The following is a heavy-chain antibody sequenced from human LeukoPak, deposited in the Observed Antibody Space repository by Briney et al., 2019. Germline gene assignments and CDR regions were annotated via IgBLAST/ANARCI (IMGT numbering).Heavy chain of an antibody. CDR3: AGKTRHGSRPVPYYFDY. V-gene: IGHV4-30-4*01. CDR1: GGSISSGDYY. D-gene: IGHD6-13*01. J-gene: IGHJ4*02. Sequence: SQTLSLTCTVSGGSISSGDYYWSWIRQPPGTGLEWIVYIYYSGSTYYNPSLKSRVTISVDTSKNQFSLKLSSVTAAGTAVYYCAGKTRHGSRPVPYYFDYWGQGTLVTVSS. CDR2: IYYSGST.